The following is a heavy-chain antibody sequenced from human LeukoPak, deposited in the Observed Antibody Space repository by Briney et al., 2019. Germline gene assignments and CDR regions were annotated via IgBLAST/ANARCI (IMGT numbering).Heavy chain of an antibody. CDR1: GFTFSSYA. J-gene: IGHJ6*02. CDR3: ARADIPPGMDV. Sequence: GGSLRLSCAASGFTFSSYAMHWVRQAPGKGLEWVAVISYDGSNKYYADSVKGRFTISRDNSKNTLYLQMNSLRAEDTAVYYCARADIPPGMDVWGQGTTVTVSS. V-gene: IGHV3-30-3*01. CDR2: ISYDGSNK. D-gene: IGHD2-21*01.